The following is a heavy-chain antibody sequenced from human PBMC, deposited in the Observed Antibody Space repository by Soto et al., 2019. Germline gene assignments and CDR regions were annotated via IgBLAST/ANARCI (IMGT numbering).Heavy chain of an antibody. D-gene: IGHD3-3*01. CDR3: ARDLMASPLILNYDFWSGYYTHYGMDV. J-gene: IGHJ6*02. Sequence: GGSLRLSCAASGFTFSSYWMHWVRQAPGKGLVWVSRINSDGSSTSYADSVKGRFTISRDNAKNTLYLQMNSLRAEDTAVYYCARDLMASPLILNYDFWSGYYTHYGMDVWGQGTTVTVSS. V-gene: IGHV3-74*01. CDR1: GFTFSSYW. CDR2: INSDGSST.